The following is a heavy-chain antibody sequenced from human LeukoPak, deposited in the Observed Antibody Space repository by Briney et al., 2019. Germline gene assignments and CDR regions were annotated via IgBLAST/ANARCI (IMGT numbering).Heavy chain of an antibody. CDR3: ARDGVAGSSDAFDI. CDR1: GYTFIGYY. Sequence: ASVKVSRKASGYTFIGYYMHWVRQAPGQGLEWMGWIDPYSGGTHFAQRFQGRVSMTLDTSISTAYMELTRLTSDDTAVYYCARDGVAGSSDAFDIWGQGTMVTVS. CDR2: IDPYSGGT. V-gene: IGHV1-2*02. D-gene: IGHD6-19*01. J-gene: IGHJ3*02.